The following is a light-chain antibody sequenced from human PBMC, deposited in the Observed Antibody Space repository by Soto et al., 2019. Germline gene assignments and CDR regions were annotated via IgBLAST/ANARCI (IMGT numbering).Light chain of an antibody. J-gene: IGLJ2*01. CDR2: GNS. CDR1: SSNIGAGYD. Sequence: QLVLTQPPSVSGAPGQRGTISCTGSSSNIGAGYDVHWYQQLPGTAPKLLIYGNSNRPSGVPDRVSGSKSGTSASLAITGLQAEDEADYYCQSYDSSLSGNVVFGGGTKLTVL. V-gene: IGLV1-40*01. CDR3: QSYDSSLSGNVV.